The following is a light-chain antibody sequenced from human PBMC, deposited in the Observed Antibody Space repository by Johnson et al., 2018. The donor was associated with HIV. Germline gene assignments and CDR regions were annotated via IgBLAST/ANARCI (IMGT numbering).Light chain of an antibody. Sequence: QSVLTQPPSVSAAPGQKVTISCSGSSCDIGNNFVSWYQQFPGTAPKLLVYENNKRPSGIPDRFSGSKSGTSATLGIAGLQTGDEADYYCGTWNNSLSAYVFGTGTKVTVL. CDR3: GTWNNSLSAYV. J-gene: IGLJ1*01. CDR2: ENN. CDR1: SCDIGNNF. V-gene: IGLV1-51*02.